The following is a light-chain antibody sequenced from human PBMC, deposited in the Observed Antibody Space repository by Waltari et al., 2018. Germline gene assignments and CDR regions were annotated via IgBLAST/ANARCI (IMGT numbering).Light chain of an antibody. Sequence: IQMSQSPSSLSASVGDRVTITCRASQGISSYLNWYQQKPGTAPKLLIYYANSLASWVPSRFSGSGSGTEFTLTISSLQPEDFATYYCQQGNSYPPTFGGGTKVEIK. J-gene: IGKJ4*01. CDR3: QQGNSYPPT. CDR1: QGISSY. CDR2: YAN. V-gene: IGKV1-13*02.